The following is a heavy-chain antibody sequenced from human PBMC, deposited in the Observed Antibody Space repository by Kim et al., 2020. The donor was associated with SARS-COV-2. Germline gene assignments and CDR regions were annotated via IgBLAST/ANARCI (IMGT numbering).Heavy chain of an antibody. CDR3: ARLRGTGTTRSQSHRYYMDV. CDR2: IDWDDDR. Sequence: SGPTLVNPTQTLTLTCTFSGFSLSTSGMCVSWIRQSPGKALEWLARIDWDDDRYYNKSLKTRLTISKDTSKNQVVLIMNNMDPVDTATYYCARLRGTGTTRSQSHRYYMDVWGKGTMVTVSS. D-gene: IGHD1-7*01. J-gene: IGHJ6*03. CDR1: GFSLSTSGMC. V-gene: IGHV2-70*11.